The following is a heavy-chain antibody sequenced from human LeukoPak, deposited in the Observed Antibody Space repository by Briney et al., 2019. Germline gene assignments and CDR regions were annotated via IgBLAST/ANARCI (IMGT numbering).Heavy chain of an antibody. V-gene: IGHV4-38-2*02. CDR2: IYHSGST. J-gene: IGHJ4*02. CDR1: GYSISSGYY. Sequence: ASETLSLTCTVSGYSISSGYYWGWIRQPPGKGLEWIGSIYHSGSTYYNPSLKSRVTISVDTSKNQFSLKLSSVTAADTAVYYCARPADYWGQGTLVTVSS. CDR3: ARPADY.